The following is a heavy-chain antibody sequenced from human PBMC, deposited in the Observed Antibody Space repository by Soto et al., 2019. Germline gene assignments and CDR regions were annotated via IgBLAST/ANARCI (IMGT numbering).Heavy chain of an antibody. V-gene: IGHV4-4*07. CDR1: GGSMSTYY. Sequence: PSETLSLTCTVSGGSMSTYYWSWIRQPAGKGLQWIGRMFSSGSTNYDPSLKSRASMSLDTSKNQFSLYLRSVTAADTAVYYCARGKLYYYGSGSYYNGYFDYWGQGILLTVSS. CDR2: MFSSGST. CDR3: ARGKLYYYGSGSYYNGYFDY. J-gene: IGHJ4*02. D-gene: IGHD3-10*01.